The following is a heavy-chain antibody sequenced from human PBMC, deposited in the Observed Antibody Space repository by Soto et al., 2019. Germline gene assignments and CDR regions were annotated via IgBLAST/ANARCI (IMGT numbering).Heavy chain of an antibody. Sequence: SETLSLTCTVSGGSITSSSYYWGWIRQPPGKGLECVGNIYFDGNTYYNPSLKSRVTISMDTSKNQVSLRLSSVTAADTAVYYCVISSIAPRLFMYPFDYWGQGSLVTVTS. CDR3: VISSIAPRLFMYPFDY. V-gene: IGHV4-39*01. CDR2: IYFDGNT. CDR1: GGSITSSSYY. D-gene: IGHD6-6*01. J-gene: IGHJ4*02.